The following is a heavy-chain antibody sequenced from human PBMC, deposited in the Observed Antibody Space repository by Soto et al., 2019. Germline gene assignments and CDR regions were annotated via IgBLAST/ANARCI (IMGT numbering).Heavy chain of an antibody. D-gene: IGHD5-12*01. CDR1: GGSISSGGYS. J-gene: IGHJ4*02. V-gene: IGHV4-30-2*01. CDR3: AAGGGLPRYY. CDR2: IYHSGRT. Sequence: QLQLQESGSGLVKPSQTLSLTCAVSGGSISSGGYSWSWIRQPPGKGLEWIGYIYHSGRTYYNPSLKSRVTISVDSSKKQFSLKLRSVTAADTAVYYSAAGGGLPRYYWVQGTLVTVSS.